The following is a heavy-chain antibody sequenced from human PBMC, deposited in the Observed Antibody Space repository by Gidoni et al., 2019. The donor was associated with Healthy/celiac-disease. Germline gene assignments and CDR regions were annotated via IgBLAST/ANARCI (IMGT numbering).Heavy chain of an antibody. CDR3: ASPFMATISSYYYGMDV. CDR2: ISSSSSTI. V-gene: IGHV3-48*02. Sequence: EVQLVESGGGLVQPGGSLRLSCPASGFTFSSYSMNWVRQAPGKGLGWVSYISSSSSTIYYADSVKGRFTISRDNAKNSLYLQMNSLRDEDTAVYYCASPFMATISSYYYGMDVWGQGTTVTVSS. D-gene: IGHD5-12*01. J-gene: IGHJ6*02. CDR1: GFTFSSYS.